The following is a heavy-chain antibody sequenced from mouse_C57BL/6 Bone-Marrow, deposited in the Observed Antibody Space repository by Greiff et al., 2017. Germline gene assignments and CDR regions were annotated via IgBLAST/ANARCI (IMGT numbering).Heavy chain of an antibody. CDR2: IDPSASYT. CDR3: AREGDYCSSYDFDY. V-gene: IGHV1-69*01. CDR1: GYTFTSYW. Sequence: QVQLQQPGAELVMPGASVKLSCKASGYTFTSYWMHWVKQRPGQGLEWIGEIDPSASYTNYNQKFKGKSTLTVDKSSSTAYMQLSSLTSEDSAVYYCAREGDYCSSYDFDYWGQGTTLTVSS. D-gene: IGHD1-1*01. J-gene: IGHJ2*01.